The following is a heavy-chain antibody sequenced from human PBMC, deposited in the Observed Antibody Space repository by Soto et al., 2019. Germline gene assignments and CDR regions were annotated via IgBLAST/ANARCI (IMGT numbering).Heavy chain of an antibody. CDR2: INAGNGNT. CDR3: GRGGPPIDY. D-gene: IGHD3-10*01. Sequence: QVQLVQSGAEEKKPGASVKVSCKASGYTFSSYAMPWVRRAPGQRLEGMGWINAGNGNTKYSQKLQGRVTITRDTYGSTVYTGLSSLLSEDTAVSSCGRGGPPIDYRSQGTLVTVSS. CDR1: GYTFSSYA. J-gene: IGHJ4*02. V-gene: IGHV1-3*05.